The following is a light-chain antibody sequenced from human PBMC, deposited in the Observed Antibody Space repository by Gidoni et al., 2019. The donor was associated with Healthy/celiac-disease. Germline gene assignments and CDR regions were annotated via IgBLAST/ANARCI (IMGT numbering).Light chain of an antibody. CDR2: DAS. Sequence: EIVLTQSPATLSLSPGERATLSCRASQSVSSYLAWYQQKPGHAPRLLIYDASNRATGIPARFSGSGSETDFTLTISSLEPEDFAVYYCQQRSNWLTFGGGTKVEIK. J-gene: IGKJ4*01. CDR1: QSVSSY. CDR3: QQRSNWLT. V-gene: IGKV3-11*01.